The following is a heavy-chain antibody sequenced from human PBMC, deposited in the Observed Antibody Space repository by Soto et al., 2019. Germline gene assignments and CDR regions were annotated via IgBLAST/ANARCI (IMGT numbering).Heavy chain of an antibody. Sequence: AGGSLRLSCASSGFTFSNYGIHWVRQAPGKGLEWVARISHDGSRIYYADSVKGRFTISRDNAKNSLYLQMNSLRDEDTAVYYCARSIVVVNWGQGTLVTVSS. D-gene: IGHD2-15*01. CDR1: GFTFSNYG. CDR3: ARSIVVVN. J-gene: IGHJ4*02. CDR2: ISHDGSRI. V-gene: IGHV3-30*03.